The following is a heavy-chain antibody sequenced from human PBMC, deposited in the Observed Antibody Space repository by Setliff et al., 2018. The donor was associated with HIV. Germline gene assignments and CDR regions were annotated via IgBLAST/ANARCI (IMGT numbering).Heavy chain of an antibody. CDR1: AYSISSGYY. J-gene: IGHJ5*02. CDR3: ARETRSFGGIDP. CDR2: IYYSGST. D-gene: IGHD2-15*01. Sequence: SETLSLTCVVSAYSISSGYYWGWIRQSPRKGLEWIGSIYYSGSTYYNPSLKSRVTISLDASKNRVSLNLTSVTAADTAMYYCARETRSFGGIDPWGQGTLVTVSS. V-gene: IGHV4-38-2*02.